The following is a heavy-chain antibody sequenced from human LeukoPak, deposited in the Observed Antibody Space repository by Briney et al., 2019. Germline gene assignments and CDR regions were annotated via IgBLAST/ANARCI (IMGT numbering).Heavy chain of an antibody. V-gene: IGHV4-59*01. CDR1: GGSFSGYY. Sequence: PSETLSLTCAVYGGSFSGYYWSWIRQPPGKGLEWIGYIYYSGSTNYNPSLKSRVTISVDTSKNQFSLKLSSVTAADTAVYYCARGSGVYGSGSYYNLYYYYYYMDVWGKGTTVTISS. D-gene: IGHD3-10*01. CDR3: ARGSGVYGSGSYYNLYYYYYYMDV. CDR2: IYYSGST. J-gene: IGHJ6*03.